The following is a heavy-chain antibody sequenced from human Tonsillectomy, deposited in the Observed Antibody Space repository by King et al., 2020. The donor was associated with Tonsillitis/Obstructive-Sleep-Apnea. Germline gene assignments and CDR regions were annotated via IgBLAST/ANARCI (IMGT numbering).Heavy chain of an antibody. D-gene: IGHD3-16*01. V-gene: IGHV3-15*01. CDR2: VKSKTDVGIT. J-gene: IGHJ3*02. CDR1: GFTFSNAW. CDR3: TTLTHSDAFDI. Sequence: VLLVESGGGLVKPGGSLILSCAASGFTFSNAWMSWVRQAPGKGLEWVGRVKSKTDVGITDYAAPVKGRFTISRDDSKNTLYLQMNSLKTEDTAVYYCTTLTHSDAFDIWGQGTMVTVSS.